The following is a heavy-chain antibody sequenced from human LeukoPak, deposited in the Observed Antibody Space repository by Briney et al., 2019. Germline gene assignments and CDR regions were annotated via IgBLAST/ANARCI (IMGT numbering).Heavy chain of an antibody. D-gene: IGHD1-14*01. J-gene: IGHJ6*03. CDR3: ARGTSREAEEYYYYYYYMDV. CDR2: ISAYNGNT. V-gene: IGHV1-18*01. CDR1: GYTFTSYG. Sequence: GASVKVSCKASGYTFTSYGISWVRQAPGQGLEWTGWISAYNGNTNYAQKLQGRVTMTTDTSTSTAYMELRSLRSDDTAVYYCARGTSREAEEYYYYYYYMDVWGKGTTVTISS.